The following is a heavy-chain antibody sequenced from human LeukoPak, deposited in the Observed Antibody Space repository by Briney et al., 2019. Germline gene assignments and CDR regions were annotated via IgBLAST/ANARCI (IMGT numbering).Heavy chain of an antibody. V-gene: IGHV4-34*01. CDR3: ARVSSSFRSYYYYGMDV. J-gene: IGHJ6*02. CDR2: INHSGST. Sequence: SETLSLTCAVYGGSFSGYYWSWIRQPPGKGLEWIGEINHSGSTNYNPSLKSRVTISVATSKNQFSLKLSSVTAADTAVYYCARVSSSFRSYYYYGMDVWGQGTTVTVSS. D-gene: IGHD6-13*01. CDR1: GGSFSGYY.